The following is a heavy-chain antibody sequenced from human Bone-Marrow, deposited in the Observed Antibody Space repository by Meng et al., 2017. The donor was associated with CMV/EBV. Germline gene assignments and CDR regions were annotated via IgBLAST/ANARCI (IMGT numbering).Heavy chain of an antibody. CDR2: INHSGST. CDR3: ARDKEGILGH. CDR1: GVSFSGYY. Sequence: QVQLQQWGSGLLKPSETLSLTCAVYGVSFSGYYWSWIRQPPGKGLEWIGEINHSGSTNYNPSLKSRVTISLDTSKNQFSLKLGSVTAADTAVYYCARDKEGILGHWGQGTLVTVSS. D-gene: IGHD3/OR15-3a*01. J-gene: IGHJ4*02. V-gene: IGHV4-34*02.